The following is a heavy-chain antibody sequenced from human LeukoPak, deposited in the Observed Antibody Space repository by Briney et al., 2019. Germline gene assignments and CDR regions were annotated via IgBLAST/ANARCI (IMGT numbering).Heavy chain of an antibody. V-gene: IGHV3-20*04. CDR2: INWNGGST. CDR1: GFTFDDYG. J-gene: IGHJ4*02. CDR3: AREPYYYDSNGAYYFNY. D-gene: IGHD3-22*01. Sequence: GGSLRLSCAASGFTFDDYGMSWVRQAPGKGLERVSGINWNGGSTGYADSVKGRFTISRDNAKNSLYLQMNSLRAEDTALYYCAREPYYYDSNGAYYFNYWGQGTLVTVSS.